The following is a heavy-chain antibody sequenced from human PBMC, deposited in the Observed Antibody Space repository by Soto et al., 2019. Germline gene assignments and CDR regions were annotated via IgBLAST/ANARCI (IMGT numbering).Heavy chain of an antibody. J-gene: IGHJ4*02. Sequence: DVQLVESGGGLVQPGGSLRLSCAVSGFTLSSASMNWVRQAPEKGLEWVSYISFSSSTIYYADSVKGRFTISRDNAKNSLYLQMNSLRDEDTAVYYCARVGSSTWYYFDYWGQGTLVTVSS. V-gene: IGHV3-48*02. CDR3: ARVGSSTWYYFDY. CDR1: GFTLSSAS. D-gene: IGHD6-13*01. CDR2: ISFSSSTI.